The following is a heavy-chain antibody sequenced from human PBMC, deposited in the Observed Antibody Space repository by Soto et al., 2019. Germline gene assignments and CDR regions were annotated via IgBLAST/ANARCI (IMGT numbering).Heavy chain of an antibody. V-gene: IGHV3-15*07. Sequence: SLRLSCAASGFTFSNAWMNWVRQAPGKGLEWVGRIKSKIDGGTTDYAAPVKGRFTISRDDSKNTLYLQMNSLKTEDTAVYYCTTDPVTMIVVVPSSGWGQGTLVTVSS. D-gene: IGHD3-22*01. CDR3: TTDPVTMIVVVPSSG. CDR1: GFTFSNAW. J-gene: IGHJ4*02. CDR2: IKSKIDGGTT.